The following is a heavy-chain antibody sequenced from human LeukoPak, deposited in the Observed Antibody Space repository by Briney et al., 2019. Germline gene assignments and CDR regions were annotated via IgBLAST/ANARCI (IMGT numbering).Heavy chain of an antibody. CDR2: IYHSGST. V-gene: IGHV4-30-2*01. CDR1: GGSISSGGYY. CDR3: ARDKSGWYFDY. J-gene: IGHJ4*02. D-gene: IGHD6-19*01. Sequence: SETLSLTCTVSGGSISSGGYYWSWIRQPPGKGLEWIGYIYHSGSTYYNPSLKSRVTISVDRSKNQFSLKLSSVTAADTAVYYCARDKSGWYFDYWGQGTLVTVSS.